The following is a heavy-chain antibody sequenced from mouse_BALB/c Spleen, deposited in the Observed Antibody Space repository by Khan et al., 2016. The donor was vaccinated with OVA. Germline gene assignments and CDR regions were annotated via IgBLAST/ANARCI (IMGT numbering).Heavy chain of an antibody. J-gene: IGHJ2*01. CDR3: ARHGDYGRGLFDY. V-gene: IGHV5-9-3*01. Sequence: EVELVESGGGLVKPGGSLKLSCAASGFSFSSYVMSWVRQTPEKRLEWVTTISSGGRYTYYSDNVKGRFTISRDNAKNTLYLQMSSLRSEDTAMYSCARHGDYGRGLFDYWGQGTTLTVSS. CDR2: ISSGGRYT. D-gene: IGHD1-1*01. CDR1: GFSFSSYV.